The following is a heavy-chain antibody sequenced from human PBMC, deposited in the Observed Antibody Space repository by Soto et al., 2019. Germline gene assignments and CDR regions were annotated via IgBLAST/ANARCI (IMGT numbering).Heavy chain of an antibody. V-gene: IGHV4-39*01. Sequence: SETLSLTCSVSGASINSSRNFWGWIRQPPGKGLEWIGSFFYTGTTYFNPSLESRVTISVDTSKNQFSLRLGSLTAADTAVYYCARQAARTSISGGDYFHGMDVWGQGTTVTVSS. CDR1: GASINSSRNF. D-gene: IGHD2-2*01. J-gene: IGHJ6*02. CDR3: ARQAARTSISGGDYFHGMDV. CDR2: FFYTGTT.